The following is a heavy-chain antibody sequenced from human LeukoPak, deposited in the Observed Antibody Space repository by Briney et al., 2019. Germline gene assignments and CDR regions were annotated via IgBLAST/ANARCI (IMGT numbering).Heavy chain of an antibody. CDR1: GFFFSDYG. D-gene: IGHD3-3*01. CDR3: ASGYDFSSGSKRGFDN. J-gene: IGHJ4*02. V-gene: IGHV3-48*01. CDR2: ISRGSSGI. Sequence: GGSMRLSCAASGFFFSDYGMNWVRQAQGKGLEWISYISRGSSGIFYADSVKGRFTISRDNAKNSLFLQMSRLRGEDTAVYYCASGYDFSSGSKRGFDNWGQGTLVTVSS.